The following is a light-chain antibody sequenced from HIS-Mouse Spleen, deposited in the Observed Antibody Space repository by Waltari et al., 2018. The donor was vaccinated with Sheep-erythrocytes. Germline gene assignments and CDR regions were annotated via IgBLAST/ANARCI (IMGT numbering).Light chain of an antibody. V-gene: IGKV3-20*01. CDR2: GAS. J-gene: IGKJ2*01. Sequence: EIVLPQSPGTLSLSPGERATLSFRASQSVSSSYLAWYQQKPGQAPRLLIYGASSRATGIPDRFSGSGSGTDFTLTISRLEPEDFAVYYCQQYGSSPTFGQGTKLEIK. CDR1: QSVSSSY. CDR3: QQYGSSPT.